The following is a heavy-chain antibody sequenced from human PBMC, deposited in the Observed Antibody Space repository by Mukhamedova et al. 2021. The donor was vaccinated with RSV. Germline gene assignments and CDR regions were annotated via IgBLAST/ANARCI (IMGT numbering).Heavy chain of an antibody. V-gene: IGHV3-30*18. D-gene: IGHD2-15*01. CDR3: AKDSSGGEAY. CDR2: ISYDGSNK. Sequence: AVISYDGSNKYYADSVKGRFTISRDNSKNTLYLQMNTLRVEDTAVYYCAKDSSGGEAYWGQGTLVTVSS. J-gene: IGHJ4*02.